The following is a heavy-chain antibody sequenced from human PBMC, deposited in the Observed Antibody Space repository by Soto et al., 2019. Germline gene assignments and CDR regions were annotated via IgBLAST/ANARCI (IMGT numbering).Heavy chain of an antibody. Sequence: QVQLQESGPGLVKPSETLSLTCSVSGGSISSYHWGWIRQPPGKGLEWIGLIYYTGNTNYNSSLKGRVTISIDSSKTRFSLQLTSVTPADAGIYYCAGIVPFSGGGRHYMDVWGKGTTVTVSS. J-gene: IGHJ6*03. V-gene: IGHV4-59*01. CDR1: GGSISSYH. CDR3: AGIVPFSGGGRHYMDV. CDR2: IYYTGNT. D-gene: IGHD3-16*01.